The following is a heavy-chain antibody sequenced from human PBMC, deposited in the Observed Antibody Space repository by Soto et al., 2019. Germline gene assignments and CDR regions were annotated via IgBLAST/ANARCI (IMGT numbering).Heavy chain of an antibody. J-gene: IGHJ5*02. Sequence: VQLVESGGGLVQPGRSLRLSCAASGFTFDDYAMHWVRQAPGKGLEWVSGISWNSGSIGYADSVKGRFTISRDNAKNSLYLQMNSLRAEDTALYYCAKDKYYDFWSGSGFNWFDPWGQGTLVTVSS. CDR2: ISWNSGSI. D-gene: IGHD3-3*01. CDR3: AKDKYYDFWSGSGFNWFDP. CDR1: GFTFDDYA. V-gene: IGHV3-9*01.